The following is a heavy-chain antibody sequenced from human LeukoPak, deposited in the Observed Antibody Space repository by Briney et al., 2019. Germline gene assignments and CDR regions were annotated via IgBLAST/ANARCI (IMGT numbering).Heavy chain of an antibody. CDR1: GFTFSRYW. CDR2: INSDGSRT. D-gene: IGHD2-2*01. V-gene: IGHV3-74*01. CDR3: ARALYHTFDY. J-gene: IGHJ4*02. Sequence: GGSLRLSCEASGFTFSRYWMHWVRQAPGKGLVWVSRINSDGSRTTYADSVKGRFTISRDNAKNTLYLQMNSLRAEDTAVYYCARALYHTFDYWGQGTLVTVSS.